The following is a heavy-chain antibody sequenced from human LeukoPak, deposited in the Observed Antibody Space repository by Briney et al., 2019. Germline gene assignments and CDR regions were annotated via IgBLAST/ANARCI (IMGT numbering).Heavy chain of an antibody. Sequence: PGGSLRLSCAASGFTFSSYAMHWVRQAPGKGLEWVAVISYDGSNKYYADSVKGRFTISRDNSKNTLYLQMNSLRAEDTAVYYCARFRRGGSSWYSIWADSYFDYWGQGTLVTVSS. CDR3: ARFRRGGSSWYSIWADSYFDY. CDR2: ISYDGSNK. V-gene: IGHV3-30*04. D-gene: IGHD6-13*01. J-gene: IGHJ4*02. CDR1: GFTFSSYA.